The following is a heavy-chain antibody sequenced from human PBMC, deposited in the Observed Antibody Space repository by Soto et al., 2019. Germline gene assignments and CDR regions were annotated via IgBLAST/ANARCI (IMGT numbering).Heavy chain of an antibody. CDR2: SYYSGST. D-gene: IGHD2-2*01. J-gene: IGHJ5*02. Sequence: QVQLQESGPGLVKPSETLSLTCTVSGGSISSYYWSWIRQPPGKGLEWIGYSYYSGSTNYNPSLKIRNTISVDTPNNPFSLKLSSVTAADTAVYYCARVGGYCSSTSCFGDHWFDPWGQGTLVTVSS. CDR1: GGSISSYY. CDR3: ARVGGYCSSTSCFGDHWFDP. V-gene: IGHV4-59*01.